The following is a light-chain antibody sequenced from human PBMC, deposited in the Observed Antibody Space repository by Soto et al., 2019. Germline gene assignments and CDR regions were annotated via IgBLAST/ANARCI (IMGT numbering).Light chain of an antibody. V-gene: IGKV1-33*01. CDR2: DAS. CDR1: QDISNY. J-gene: IGKJ4*01. CDR3: QQYDNLP. Sequence: DIQMTQSPSSLSASVGDRVTITCQASQDISNYLNWYQQKPGKPPKLLIYDASNLETGVPSRFSGSGSGTDFTFPISGLQPEDIGTDYCQQYDNLPFGGGTKVEIK.